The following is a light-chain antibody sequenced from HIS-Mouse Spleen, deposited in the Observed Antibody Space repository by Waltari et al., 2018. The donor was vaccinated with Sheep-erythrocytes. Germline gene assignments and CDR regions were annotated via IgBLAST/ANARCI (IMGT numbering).Light chain of an antibody. Sequence: QSVLTQPPPASGTSGQMVTISCYGRRHTLGSNYVSWYQQLPGTAPQLHIYRNNQRPSGVPDRFSGSKSGTSASLAISGLRSEDEADYYCAAWDDSLSGSFGGGTKLTVL. J-gene: IGLJ2*01. V-gene: IGLV1-47*01. CDR2: RNN. CDR3: AAWDDSLSGS. CDR1: RHTLGSNY.